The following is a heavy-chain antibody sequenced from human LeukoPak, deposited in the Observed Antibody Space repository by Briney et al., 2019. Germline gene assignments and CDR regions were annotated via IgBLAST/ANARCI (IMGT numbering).Heavy chain of an antibody. D-gene: IGHD3-22*01. J-gene: IGHJ4*02. V-gene: IGHV1-69*05. CDR1: GGTFSTYA. CDR3: ANYYYDSSGYYREYYFDY. CDR2: IIPIFGTA. Sequence: ASVKVSCKAAGGTFSTYAISWVRQAPGQGLEWMGGIIPIFGTANYAQKFQGRVTITTDESTSTAYMELSSLRSEDTAVYYCANYYYDSSGYYREYYFDYWGQGTLVTVSS.